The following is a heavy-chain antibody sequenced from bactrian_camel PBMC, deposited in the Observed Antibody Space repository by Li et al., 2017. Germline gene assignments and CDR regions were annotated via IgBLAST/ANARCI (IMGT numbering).Heavy chain of an antibody. J-gene: IGHJ4*01. Sequence: VQLVESGGGSVQPGGSLRLSCAASGFALGSSAMSWVRQATGKEREAVAAIDSDGTTYYARTGKGRSTISRDNAKNTLYLQLNNLKTDDTAMYYCVKGRDSYCAQDTAPRGQGTQVTVS. V-gene: IGHV3S67*01. CDR1: GFALGSSA. CDR2: IDSDGTT. CDR3: VKGRDSYCAQDTAP. D-gene: IGHD1*01.